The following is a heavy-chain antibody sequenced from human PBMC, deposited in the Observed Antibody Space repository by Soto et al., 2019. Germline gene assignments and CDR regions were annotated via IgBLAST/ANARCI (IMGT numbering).Heavy chain of an antibody. CDR2: VNPNSGAS. J-gene: IGHJ5*02. CDR1: GFTVTDYF. Sequence: XSVKVSCKASGFTVTDYFIHWVRQAPGHGLEWMGWVNPNSGASNVAQKFQGRVTMTWNTSINTAFMELTRLRSDDTAMYYCTRDKVVGVVAANWFDPWGQGTLVTVSS. V-gene: IGHV1-2*02. CDR3: TRDKVVGVVAANWFDP. D-gene: IGHD2-15*01.